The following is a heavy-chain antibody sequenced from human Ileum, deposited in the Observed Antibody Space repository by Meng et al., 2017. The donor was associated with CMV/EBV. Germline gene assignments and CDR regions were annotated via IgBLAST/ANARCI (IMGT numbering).Heavy chain of an antibody. CDR3: ARELERHTTNDY. CDR1: GFTFSSYE. Sequence: GGSLRLSCAASGFTFSSYEMNWIRQAPGKGLEWVSYISSSGSTIYYADSVKGRFTISRDNAKNSLYLQMNSLRAEDTAVYYCARELERHTTNDYWGQGTLVTVSS. J-gene: IGHJ4*02. V-gene: IGHV3-48*03. CDR2: ISSSGSTI. D-gene: IGHD1-1*01.